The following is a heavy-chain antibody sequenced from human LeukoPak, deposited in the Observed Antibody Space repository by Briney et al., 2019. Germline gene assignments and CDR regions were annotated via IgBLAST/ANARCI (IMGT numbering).Heavy chain of an antibody. CDR3: ARAGYCSSTSCRYYYYYYGMDV. V-gene: IGHV3-7*03. Sequence: GGSLRLSCAASGFTFSNAWMNWVRQAPGKGLEWVANIKQDGSEKYYVDSVKGRFTISRDNAKNSLYLQMNSLRAEDTAVYYCARAGYCSSTSCRYYYYYYGMDVWGQGTTVTVSS. CDR1: GFTFSNAW. J-gene: IGHJ6*02. CDR2: IKQDGSEK. D-gene: IGHD2-2*01.